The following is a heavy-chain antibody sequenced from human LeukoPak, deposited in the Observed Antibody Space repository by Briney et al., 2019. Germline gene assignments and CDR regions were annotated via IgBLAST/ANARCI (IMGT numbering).Heavy chain of an antibody. Sequence: PSETLSLTCAVYGESFSGYYWSWIRQPPGKGLEWIGEINHSGSTNYNPSLKSRVTISVDTSKNQFSLKLSSVTAADTAVYYCARGRAMVTWGQGTLVNVSS. CDR2: INHSGST. CDR1: GESFSGYY. J-gene: IGHJ4*02. CDR3: ARGRAMVT. V-gene: IGHV4-34*01. D-gene: IGHD5-18*01.